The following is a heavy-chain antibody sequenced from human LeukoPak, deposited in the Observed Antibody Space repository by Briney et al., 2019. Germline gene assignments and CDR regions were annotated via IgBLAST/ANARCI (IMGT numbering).Heavy chain of an antibody. D-gene: IGHD2-15*01. V-gene: IGHV3-23*01. CDR1: GFPFSSYA. CDR3: AKDRRGVVVVAATDY. J-gene: IGHJ4*02. Sequence: GGSLRLSCAASGFPFSSYAMSWVRQAPGKGLEWVSAISGSGGSTYYADSVKGRFTISRDNSKNTLYLQMNSLRAEDTAVYYCAKDRRGVVVVAATDYWGQGTLVTVSS. CDR2: ISGSGGST.